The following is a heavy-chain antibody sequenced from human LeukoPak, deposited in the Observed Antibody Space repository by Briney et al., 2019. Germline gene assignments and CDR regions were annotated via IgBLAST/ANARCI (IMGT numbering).Heavy chain of an antibody. CDR3: ASSLRSSGWSNYFDY. J-gene: IGHJ4*02. V-gene: IGHV3-11*06. D-gene: IGHD6-19*01. Sequence: GGSLRLSCAASGFTFSDYYMSWIRQAPGKGLEWVSYISSSSSYTNYADSLKGRFTISRDNAKHSLYLQMNSLRAEDTAIYYCASSLRSSGWSNYFDYWGQGTLVTVSS. CDR1: GFTFSDYY. CDR2: ISSSSSYT.